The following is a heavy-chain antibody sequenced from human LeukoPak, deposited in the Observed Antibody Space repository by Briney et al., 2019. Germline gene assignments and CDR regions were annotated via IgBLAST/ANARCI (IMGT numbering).Heavy chain of an antibody. J-gene: IGHJ4*02. V-gene: IGHV3-74*01. CDR1: GFTFRTYR. CDR2: INGDGSGI. CDR3: ARFPYYYDSSGWAPFNY. D-gene: IGHD3-22*01. Sequence: GGSLRLSCAASGFTFRTYRMYWVRQAPGKGLVWVSGINGDGSGISYADSVKGRFTISRDNAKKSLYLQMNSLRAEDTAVYYCARFPYYYDSSGWAPFNYWGQGTLVTVSS.